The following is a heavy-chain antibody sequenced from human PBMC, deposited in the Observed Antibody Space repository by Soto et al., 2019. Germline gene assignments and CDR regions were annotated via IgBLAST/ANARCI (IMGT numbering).Heavy chain of an antibody. CDR1: GGSISSYY. D-gene: IGHD4-17*01. CDR2: IYASGGT. J-gene: IGHJ6*02. V-gene: IGHV4-4*07. CDR3: ARDRKQNGDYLPDYYYGMDV. Sequence: SEALSLTCTVSGGSISSYYWSWIRQPAGKGLEWIGRIYASGGTNYNPSLKSRVTMSADTSKNQLSLRLSSVTAADTAVYYCARDRKQNGDYLPDYYYGMDVWGQGTTVTVSS.